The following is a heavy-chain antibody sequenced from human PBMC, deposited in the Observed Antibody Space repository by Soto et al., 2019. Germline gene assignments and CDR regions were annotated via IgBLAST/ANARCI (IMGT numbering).Heavy chain of an antibody. Sequence: QRQLQESGPGLVKPSETLSLTCTVAGGSIRRSTYYWGWILQPPGKGLEWIGTLSYSGITYYNPSLKSRVTISVDTSNNQFSLQLSSVTASETALYYCASLDGDYLSYWGQGTLVTVSS. CDR1: GGSIRRSTYY. D-gene: IGHD3-3*01. V-gene: IGHV4-39*01. J-gene: IGHJ4*02. CDR2: LSYSGIT. CDR3: ASLDGDYLSY.